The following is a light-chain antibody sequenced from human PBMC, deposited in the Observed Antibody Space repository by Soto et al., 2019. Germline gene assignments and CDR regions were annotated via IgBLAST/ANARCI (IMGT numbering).Light chain of an antibody. CDR1: SGHSTYA. CDR3: QTWATGPDWV. CDR2: LDSDGSH. J-gene: IGLJ3*02. Sequence: QLVLTQSPSASASLGASVKLTCTLSSGHSTYAIAWHQQQPEKGPRYLMKLDSDGSHSKGDGIPDRFSGSSSGAERYLTISSLQSEDEADYYCQTWATGPDWVFGGGTKVNVL. V-gene: IGLV4-69*01.